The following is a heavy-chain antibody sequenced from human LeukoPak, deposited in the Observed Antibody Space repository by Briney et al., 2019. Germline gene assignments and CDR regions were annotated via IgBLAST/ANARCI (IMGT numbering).Heavy chain of an antibody. V-gene: IGHV3-9*01. D-gene: IGHD1-26*01. Sequence: GGSLRLSCAASGFTFDDYAMHWVRQAPGKGLEWVSGISWNSGSIGYADSVKGRFTISRDNAKNSLYLQMNSLRAEDTALYYCAKDFTWELHNFDYWGQGTLVTVSS. CDR3: AKDFTWELHNFDY. CDR2: ISWNSGSI. J-gene: IGHJ4*02. CDR1: GFTFDDYA.